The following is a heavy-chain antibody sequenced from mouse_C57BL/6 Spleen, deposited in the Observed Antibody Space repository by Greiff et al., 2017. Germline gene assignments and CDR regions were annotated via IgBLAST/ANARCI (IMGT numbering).Heavy chain of an antibody. J-gene: IGHJ2*01. CDR1: GFNINDYY. CDR3: ARPGRGFDY. CDR2: IDPEDGAT. V-gene: IGHV14-2*01. Sequence: VQLKESGAELVKPGASVKLSCTASGFNINDYYMHWVKQRTEQGLEWIGRIDPEDGATKYAPKFQGKATITADTSSTTAYLQLSSLTSEDTAVHYCARPGRGFDYWGQGTTLTVSS. D-gene: IGHD3-3*01.